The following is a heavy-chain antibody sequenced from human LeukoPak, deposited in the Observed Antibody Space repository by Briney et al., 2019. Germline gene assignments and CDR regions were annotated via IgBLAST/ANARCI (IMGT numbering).Heavy chain of an antibody. D-gene: IGHD3-3*01. CDR2: IIPILGIA. V-gene: IGHV1-69*04. Sequence: SVKVSCKASGGTFSSYAISWVRQAPGQGLEWMGRIIPILGIANYAQKFQGRVTVTADKSTSTAYMELSSLRSEDTAVYYCARDCGNYDFWSGYYTEDAFDIWGQGTMVTVSS. CDR3: ARDCGNYDFWSGYYTEDAFDI. CDR1: GGTFSSYA. J-gene: IGHJ3*02.